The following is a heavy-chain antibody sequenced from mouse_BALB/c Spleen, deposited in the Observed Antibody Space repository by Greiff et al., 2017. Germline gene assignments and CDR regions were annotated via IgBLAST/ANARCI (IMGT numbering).Heavy chain of an antibody. Sequence: EVKLMESGGGLVQPGGSLRLSCATSGFTFTDYYMSWVRQPPGKALEWLGFIRNKANGYTTEYSASVKGRFTISRDNSQSILYLQMNTLRAEDSATYYCASLYLTQGWFAYWGQGTLVTVSA. CDR2: IRNKANGYTT. V-gene: IGHV7-3*02. CDR1: GFTFTDYY. CDR3: ASLYLTQGWFAY. D-gene: IGHD2-3*01. J-gene: IGHJ3*01.